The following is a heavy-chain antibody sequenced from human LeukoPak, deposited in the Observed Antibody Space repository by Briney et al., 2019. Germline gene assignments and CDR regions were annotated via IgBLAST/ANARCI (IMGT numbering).Heavy chain of an antibody. J-gene: IGHJ3*02. CDR3: ARRVAVARRDAFDI. V-gene: IGHV1-18*01. D-gene: IGHD6-19*01. CDR2: ISSYNGNT. Sequence: ASVKVSCKASGYTFTSYGISWVRQAPGQGLEWMEWISSYNGNTNYAQKLQGRVTMSTDTSTGTAYMELRSLRSDDTAVYYCARRVAVARRDAFDIWGQGTMVTVSS. CDR1: GYTFTSYG.